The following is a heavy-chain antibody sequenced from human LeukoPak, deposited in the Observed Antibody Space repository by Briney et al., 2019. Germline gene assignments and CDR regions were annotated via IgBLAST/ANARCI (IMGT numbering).Heavy chain of an antibody. CDR3: ARTGRRGYFDL. J-gene: IGHJ2*01. CDR1: GGSISSYY. CDR2: IYYSGST. V-gene: IGHV4-59*01. D-gene: IGHD1-14*01. Sequence: PSETLFLTCTVSGGSISSYYWSWIRQPPGKGLEWIGYIYYSGSTNYNPSLRSRVAIFVDTSKSQFSLELTSLTTADTAVYYCARTGRRGYFDLWGRGTLVTVSS.